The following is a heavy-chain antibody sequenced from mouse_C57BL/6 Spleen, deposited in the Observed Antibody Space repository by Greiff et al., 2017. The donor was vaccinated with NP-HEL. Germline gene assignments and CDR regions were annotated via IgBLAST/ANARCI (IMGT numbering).Heavy chain of an antibody. Sequence: VQLQESGPELVKPGASVKLSCKASGYTFTSYDINWVKQRPGQGLAWIGWIYPRDGSTKYNEKFKGKATLTVDTSSSTAYMELHSLTSEDSAVYFCASEDYYGSSGFAYWGQGTLVTVSA. CDR1: GYTFTSYD. V-gene: IGHV1-85*01. CDR3: ASEDYYGSSGFAY. D-gene: IGHD1-1*01. J-gene: IGHJ3*01. CDR2: IYPRDGST.